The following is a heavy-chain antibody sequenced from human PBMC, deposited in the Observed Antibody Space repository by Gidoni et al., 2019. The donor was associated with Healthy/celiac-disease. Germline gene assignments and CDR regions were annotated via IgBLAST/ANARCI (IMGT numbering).Heavy chain of an antibody. CDR2: IKQDGSEK. Sequence: EVQLVESGGGLVQPGGSLRLSCAASGFTFSRYWMSWVRQAPGKGLEWVDNIKQDGSEKYYVDSVKGRFTISRDNAKNSLYLQMNSLRAEDTAVYYCARRSRFYYYGMDVWGQGTTVTVSS. D-gene: IGHD3-16*01. CDR3: ARRSRFYYYGMDV. J-gene: IGHJ6*02. CDR1: GFTFSRYW. V-gene: IGHV3-7*03.